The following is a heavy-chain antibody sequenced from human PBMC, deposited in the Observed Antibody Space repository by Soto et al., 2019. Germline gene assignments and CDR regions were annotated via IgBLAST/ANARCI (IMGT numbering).Heavy chain of an antibody. V-gene: IGHV1-69*13. CDR1: GGTFSSYA. Sequence: GASVKVSCKASGGTFSSYAISWVRQAPGQGLEWMGGIIPIFGTANYAQKFQGRVTIAADESTSTAYMELSSLRSEDTAVYYCARLVTHSGDFDYWGQGTLVTVSS. J-gene: IGHJ4*02. CDR3: ARLVTHSGDFDY. CDR2: IIPIFGTA. D-gene: IGHD3-9*01.